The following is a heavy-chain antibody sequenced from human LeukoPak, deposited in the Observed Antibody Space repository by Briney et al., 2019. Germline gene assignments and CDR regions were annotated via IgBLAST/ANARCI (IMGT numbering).Heavy chain of an antibody. CDR2: IYYSGST. D-gene: IGHD3-3*01. CDR1: GGSISSGDYY. CDR3: ARNPGFWSGYYTY. V-gene: IGHV4-30-4*08. J-gene: IGHJ4*02. Sequence: SETLSLTCTVSGGSISSGDYYWSWIRQPPGKGLEWIGYIYYSGSTYYYPSLKSRVTISVDTSKNQFSLKLSSVTAADTAVYYCARNPGFWSGYYTYWGQGTLVTVSS.